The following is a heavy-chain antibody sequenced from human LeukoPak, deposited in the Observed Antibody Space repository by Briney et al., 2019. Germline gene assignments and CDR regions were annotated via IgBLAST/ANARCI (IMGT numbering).Heavy chain of an antibody. CDR1: RGSISSYY. D-gene: IGHD5-12*01. CDR3: ARDLKGYDSGYYYNTDV. J-gene: IGHJ6*03. V-gene: IGHV4-4*07. Sequence: SETLSLTCTVSRGSISSYYWSWIRQPAGKGLEWIGRISTSGSANYNPSLKSRVTMSVDTSENQFSLKLRSVTAADTAMYYCARDLKGYDSGYYYNTDVWGKGTTVTVSS. CDR2: ISTSGSA.